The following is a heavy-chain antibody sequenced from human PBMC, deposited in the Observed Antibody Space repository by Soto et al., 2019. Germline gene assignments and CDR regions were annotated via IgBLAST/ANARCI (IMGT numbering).Heavy chain of an antibody. J-gene: IGHJ4*02. Sequence: QEQLVESGGGVVQPGRSLRLSCAASGFTFSGYGMHWVRQAPGKGLEWVALISYDGSNNYFGDSVKGRFTISRDNSKNTLYLQMNSLRVEDTAVYYCAKDGSWNSPHHPDSWGQGTLVTVCS. V-gene: IGHV3-30*18. CDR3: AKDGSWNSPHHPDS. CDR2: ISYDGSNN. D-gene: IGHD1-7*01. CDR1: GFTFSGYG.